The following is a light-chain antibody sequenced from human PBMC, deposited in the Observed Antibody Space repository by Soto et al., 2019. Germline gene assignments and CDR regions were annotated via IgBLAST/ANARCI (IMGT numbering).Light chain of an antibody. Sequence: EIVLTQSPGTPSLSPGERSTLSFMASRSVSSSYLAWYQQKPGQAPRLLIHDASHRAAGIPARFSGSGFGTDFTLTISSLEPEDAAVYYCQQRSNWPPITFGQGTRLET. J-gene: IGKJ5*01. CDR2: DAS. CDR3: QQRSNWPPIT. CDR1: RSVSSSY. V-gene: IGKV3D-20*02.